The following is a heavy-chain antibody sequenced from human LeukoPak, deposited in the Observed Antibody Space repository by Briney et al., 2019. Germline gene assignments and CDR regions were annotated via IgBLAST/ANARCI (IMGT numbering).Heavy chain of an antibody. Sequence: ASVKVSCKASGYIFTSYSMHWVRRAPGQGLEWMGIINTSGGTTNYAQKFQGRVTMTRDTSTSTVYMDLSSLRAEDTAIYYCATYRQVLLPFESWGQGTLVTVSS. V-gene: IGHV1-46*01. D-gene: IGHD2-8*02. J-gene: IGHJ4*02. CDR3: ATYRQVLLPFES. CDR1: GYIFTSYS. CDR2: INTSGGTT.